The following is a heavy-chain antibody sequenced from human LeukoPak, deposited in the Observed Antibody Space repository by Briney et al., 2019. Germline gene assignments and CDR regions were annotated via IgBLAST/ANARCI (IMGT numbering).Heavy chain of an antibody. D-gene: IGHD6-13*01. J-gene: IGHJ4*02. Sequence: GGSLRLSCAASGFTFSSYAMHWVRQAPGKGLEWVAVISYDGSNKYYADSVKGRFTISRDNSKNTLYLQMNSLRAEDTAVYYCARAGGAEAGHNFDYWGQGTLVTVSS. CDR1: GFTFSSYA. CDR2: ISYDGSNK. CDR3: ARAGGAEAGHNFDY. V-gene: IGHV3-30*04.